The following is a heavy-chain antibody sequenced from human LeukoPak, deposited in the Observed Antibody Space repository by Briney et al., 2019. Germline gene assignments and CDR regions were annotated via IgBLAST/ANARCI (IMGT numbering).Heavy chain of an antibody. CDR1: GFTFSNYD. D-gene: IGHD3-10*01. CDR2: ISYDGTNK. CDR3: VKDRAGTYFDY. V-gene: IGHV3-30*18. Sequence: PGRSLRLSCAASGFTFSNYDMHWVRQAPGKGLHWVAVISYDGTNKQYADSVKGRFTISRDDSKNTLYLQMNSLRAEDTAVYYCVKDRAGTYFDYWGQGTLVTVSS. J-gene: IGHJ4*02.